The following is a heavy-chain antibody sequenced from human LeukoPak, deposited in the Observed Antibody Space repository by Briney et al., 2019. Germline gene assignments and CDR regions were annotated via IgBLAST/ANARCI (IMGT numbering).Heavy chain of an antibody. CDR2: ISYDGSSS. Sequence: PGGSLRLSCAASGFTSSNYAIHWVRQAPGKGLEWVAVISYDGSSSYYADSVKGRFTISRDNSKNTLYLQMNSLRADDTAVYYCARGDNSYGYGGMDVWGQGTTVTVSS. D-gene: IGHD5-18*01. J-gene: IGHJ6*02. CDR1: GFTSSNYA. CDR3: ARGDNSYGYGGMDV. V-gene: IGHV3-30-3*01.